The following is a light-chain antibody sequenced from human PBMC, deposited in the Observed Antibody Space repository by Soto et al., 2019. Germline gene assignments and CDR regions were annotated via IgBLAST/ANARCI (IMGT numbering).Light chain of an antibody. Sequence: QSALTQPASVSGSPGQSITISCTGTSSDIGAYNHVSWYQQYPGKAPTLMIYEVTNRPSGVSSRFSGSKSGSTASLTISGLQAEDEGDYYCSSYTTSDTWVVGGGTKVTVL. J-gene: IGLJ3*02. CDR3: SSYTTSDTWV. CDR2: EVT. CDR1: SSDIGAYNH. V-gene: IGLV2-14*01.